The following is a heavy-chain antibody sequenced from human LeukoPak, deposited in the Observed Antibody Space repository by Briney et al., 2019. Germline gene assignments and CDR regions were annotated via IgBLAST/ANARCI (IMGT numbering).Heavy chain of an antibody. D-gene: IGHD4-17*01. CDR2: INHSGST. CDR1: GGSFSGYY. V-gene: IGHV4-34*01. CDR3: AIDDYGDYVLPY. J-gene: IGHJ4*02. Sequence: SETLSLTCAGYGGSFSGYYWSWIRQPPGKGLEWIGEINHSGSTNYNPSLKSRVTISVDTSKNQFSLKLSSVTAADTAVYYCAIDDYGDYVLPYWGQGTLVTVSS.